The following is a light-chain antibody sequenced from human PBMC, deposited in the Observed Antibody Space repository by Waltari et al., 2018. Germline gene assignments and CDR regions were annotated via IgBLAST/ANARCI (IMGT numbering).Light chain of an antibody. CDR1: QDISTW. J-gene: IGKJ4*01. Sequence: DLQMTQSPSSVSASLGDRVTITCRASQDISTWLAWYQQKPGTVPNLLIYAASNLQSGVPSRFSGSGSGTDFTLTITSLQPEDFATYDCQQTNSLLALTFGGGTKVEMK. V-gene: IGKV1-12*01. CDR3: QQTNSLLALT. CDR2: AAS.